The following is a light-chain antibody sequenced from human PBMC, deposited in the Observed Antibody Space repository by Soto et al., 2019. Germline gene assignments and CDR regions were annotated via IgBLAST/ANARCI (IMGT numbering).Light chain of an antibody. J-gene: IGKJ3*01. CDR1: QSVGSSN. CDR3: QQYGSSPFT. Sequence: EIVLTQSPGTLSLSPGERATLSCRASQSVGSSNLAWYQRKPGQAPRLLIYAASSRATGIPDRFSGSGSGTDFTLTISRLEPEDFAVYYCQQYGSSPFTFGPGTKVYIK. V-gene: IGKV3-20*01. CDR2: AAS.